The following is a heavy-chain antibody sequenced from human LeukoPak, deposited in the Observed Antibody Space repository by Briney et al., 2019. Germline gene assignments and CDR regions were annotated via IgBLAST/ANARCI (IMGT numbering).Heavy chain of an antibody. Sequence: SETLSLTCAVYGGSFSGYYWSWIRQPPGKGLEWIGEINHSGSTNHNPSLKSRVTISVDTSKNQFSLRLSSVTAADTAVYYCARASYSYDINGWVPFDYWGQGTLVTVSS. D-gene: IGHD3-22*01. CDR3: ARASYSYDINGWVPFDY. J-gene: IGHJ4*02. CDR1: GGSFSGYY. V-gene: IGHV4-34*01. CDR2: INHSGST.